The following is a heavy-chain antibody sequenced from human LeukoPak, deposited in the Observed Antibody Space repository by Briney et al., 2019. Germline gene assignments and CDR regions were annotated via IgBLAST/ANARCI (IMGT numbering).Heavy chain of an antibody. J-gene: IGHJ4*02. D-gene: IGHD5-12*01. V-gene: IGHV1-8*01. CDR1: GYTFSNFD. Sequence: ASVKVSCKASGYTFSNFDINWVRQAPGQGLEWMGWMNPVSGDAGSAQKFQGRVTLTRNTSISTAYMELSSLRSDDTALYYCARDGPDIVATLMDYWGQGTLVTVSS. CDR2: MNPVSGDA. CDR3: ARDGPDIVATLMDY.